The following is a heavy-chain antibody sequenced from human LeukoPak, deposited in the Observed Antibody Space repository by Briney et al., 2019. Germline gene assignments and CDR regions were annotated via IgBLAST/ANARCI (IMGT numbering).Heavy chain of an antibody. V-gene: IGHV1-18*01. CDR2: ISAYNGNT. CDR3: ARDGGPPRGYCSSTSCYPRDWFDP. Sequence: ASVKVSCKASGYTFTSYGISWVRQAPGQGLEWMGWISAYNGNTDYAQKLQGRVTMTTDTSTSTAYMELRSLRSDDTAVYYCARDGGPPRGYCSSTSCYPRDWFDPWGQGTLVTVSS. J-gene: IGHJ5*02. D-gene: IGHD2-2*01. CDR1: GYTFTSYG.